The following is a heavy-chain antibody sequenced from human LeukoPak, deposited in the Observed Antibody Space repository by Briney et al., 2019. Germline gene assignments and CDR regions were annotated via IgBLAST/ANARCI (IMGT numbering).Heavy chain of an antibody. J-gene: IGHJ2*01. Sequence: GGSLRLSCAASGFTFSDYYMSWIRQAPGKGLEWVSYISSSSSTIYYADSVKGRFTISRDNSKSTVYLQMNSLRAEDTALYYCAKEGVQAPTDWFFDLWGRGTLVTVSS. CDR2: ISSSSSTI. V-gene: IGHV3-11*01. D-gene: IGHD1-26*01. CDR1: GFTFSDYY. CDR3: AKEGVQAPTDWFFDL.